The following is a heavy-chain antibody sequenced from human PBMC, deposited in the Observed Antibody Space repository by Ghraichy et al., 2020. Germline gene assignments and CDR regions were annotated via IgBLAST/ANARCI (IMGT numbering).Heavy chain of an antibody. J-gene: IGHJ5*02. CDR2: IYHSGST. CDR3: ARHYRNYDLNWFDP. CDR1: GYSISSGYY. Sequence: ESLNISCAVSGYSISSGYYWGWIRQPPGKGLEWIGSIYHSGSTYYNPSLKSRVTISVDTSKNQFSLKLSFVTAADTAVYYCARHYRNYDLNWFDPWGQGTLVTVSS. D-gene: IGHD3-3*01. V-gene: IGHV4-38-2*01.